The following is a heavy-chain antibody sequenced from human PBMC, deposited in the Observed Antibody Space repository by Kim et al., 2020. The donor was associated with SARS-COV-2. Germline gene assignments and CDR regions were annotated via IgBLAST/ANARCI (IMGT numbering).Heavy chain of an antibody. J-gene: IGHJ5*02. Sequence: ASVKVSCKASGYTFTGYYMHWVRQAPGQGLEWMGWINPNSGGTNYAQKFQGRVTMTRDTSISTAYMELSRLRSDDTAVYYCARFWNDVRANWFNPWGQGTLVTVSS. CDR3: ARFWNDVRANWFNP. V-gene: IGHV1-2*02. CDR1: GYTFTGYY. CDR2: INPNSGGT. D-gene: IGHD1-1*01.